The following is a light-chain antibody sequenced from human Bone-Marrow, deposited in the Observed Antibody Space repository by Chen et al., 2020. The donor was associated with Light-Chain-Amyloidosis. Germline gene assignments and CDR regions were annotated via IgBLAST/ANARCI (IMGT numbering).Light chain of an antibody. CDR1: QTISSNY. CDR2: GSS. Sequence: EIVLKQSPGTLSSSPGEGAHLSCRASQTISSNYLTWYQQKFGQAPRLLIYGSSSRATGIPDRFTGSGSGTDFTLTINRLEPEDFAMYYCQQYGTSPLTFGGGTKVEIK. CDR3: QQYGTSPLT. V-gene: IGKV3-20*01. J-gene: IGKJ4*01.